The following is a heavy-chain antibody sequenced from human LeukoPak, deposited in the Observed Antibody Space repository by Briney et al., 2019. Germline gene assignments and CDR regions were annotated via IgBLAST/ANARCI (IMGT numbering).Heavy chain of an antibody. V-gene: IGHV4-4*02. CDR2: IYHSGST. J-gene: IGHJ4*02. D-gene: IGHD2-15*01. CDR3: VRGSGGSSDY. Sequence: PSETLSLTCAVSGGSISGSNWWSWVRQPPGKGLEWIGEIYHSGSTYYNPSLKSRVTISVDRSKNQFSLKLSSVTVADTAVYYCVRGSGGSSDYWGQGTLVTVSS. CDR1: GGSISGSNW.